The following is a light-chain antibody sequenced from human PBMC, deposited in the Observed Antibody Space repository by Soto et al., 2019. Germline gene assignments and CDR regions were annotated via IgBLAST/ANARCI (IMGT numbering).Light chain of an antibody. CDR1: SSDVADYNY. CDR2: EVS. CDR3: SSYAGSNNWV. V-gene: IGLV2-8*01. J-gene: IGLJ3*02. Sequence: QSVLTQPPSASGSPGQSVTISCTGTSSDVADYNYVSWYQQYPGKAPELMIYEVSKRPSGVPDRFSGSKSGNTASLTVSGLQAEDEADYYCSSYAGSNNWVFDGGTKLTVL.